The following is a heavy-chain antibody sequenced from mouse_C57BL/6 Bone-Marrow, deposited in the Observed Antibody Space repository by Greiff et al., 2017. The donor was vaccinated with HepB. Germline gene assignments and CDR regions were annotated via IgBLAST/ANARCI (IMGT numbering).Heavy chain of an antibody. D-gene: IGHD1-1*01. V-gene: IGHV1-81*01. Sequence: QVQLKESGAELARPGASVKLSCKASGYTFTSYGISWVKQRTGQGLEWIGEIYPRSGNTYYNEKFKGKATLTADKSSSTAYMELRSLTSEDSAVYFCAREGVNYYEDFDYWGQGTTLTVSS. J-gene: IGHJ2*01. CDR1: GYTFTSYG. CDR2: IYPRSGNT. CDR3: AREGVNYYEDFDY.